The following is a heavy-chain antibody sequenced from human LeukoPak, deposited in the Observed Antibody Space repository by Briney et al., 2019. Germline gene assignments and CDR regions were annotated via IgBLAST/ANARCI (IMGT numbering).Heavy chain of an antibody. V-gene: IGHV3-30*04. CDR2: ISYDGSNK. Sequence: GGSLTLSCAASGFTFSSYAMHWVRQAPGKGLEWVAVISYDGSNKYYADSVKGRFTISRDNSRNSLYLQMNSLRAEDTAVYYCARDLGGFDPWGQGTLVTVSS. D-gene: IGHD3-10*01. CDR1: GFTFSSYA. J-gene: IGHJ5*02. CDR3: ARDLGGFDP.